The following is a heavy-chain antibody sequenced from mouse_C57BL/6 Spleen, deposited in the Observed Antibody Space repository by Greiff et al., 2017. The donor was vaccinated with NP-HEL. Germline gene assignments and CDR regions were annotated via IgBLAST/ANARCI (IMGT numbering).Heavy chain of an antibody. CDR2: IYPGDGDT. J-gene: IGHJ2*01. D-gene: IGHD3-2*02. V-gene: IGHV1-82*01. CDR1: GYAFSSSW. CDR3: SRWMTAQASDY. Sequence: VMLVESGPELVKPGASVKISCKASGYAFSSSWMNWVKQRPGKGLEWIGRIYPGDGDTNYNGKFKGKATLTADKSSSTAYMQLSSLTSEDSAVYFCSRWMTAQASDYWGQGTTLTVSS.